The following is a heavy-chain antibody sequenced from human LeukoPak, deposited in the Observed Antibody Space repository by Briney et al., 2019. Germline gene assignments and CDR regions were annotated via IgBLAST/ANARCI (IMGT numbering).Heavy chain of an antibody. J-gene: IGHJ3*02. CDR2: IYYSGST. CDR3: ASGYCSGGSCFAFDI. Sequence: PSETLSLTCTVSGGSISSYYWSWIRQPPGKGLEWIGYIYYSGSTNYNPSLKSRVTISVDTSKNQFSLKPSSVTAADTAVYYCASGYCSGGSCFAFDIWGQGTMVTVSS. V-gene: IGHV4-59*01. D-gene: IGHD2-15*01. CDR1: GGSISSYY.